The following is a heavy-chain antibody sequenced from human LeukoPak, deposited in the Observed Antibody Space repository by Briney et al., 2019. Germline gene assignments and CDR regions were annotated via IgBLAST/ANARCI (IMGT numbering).Heavy chain of an antibody. D-gene: IGHD2-21*02. CDR2: ISYDGSNK. J-gene: IGHJ6*02. CDR1: GFTFSSYG. Sequence: GGSLRLSCAASGFTFSSYGMHWVRQAPGKGLEWGAVISYDGSNKYYADSVKGRVTISRDNSKNTLYLQMNSLRAEDTAVYYCAKDFTHIVVVTASRTGYYGMDVWGQGTTVTVSS. V-gene: IGHV3-30*18. CDR3: AKDFTHIVVVTASRTGYYGMDV.